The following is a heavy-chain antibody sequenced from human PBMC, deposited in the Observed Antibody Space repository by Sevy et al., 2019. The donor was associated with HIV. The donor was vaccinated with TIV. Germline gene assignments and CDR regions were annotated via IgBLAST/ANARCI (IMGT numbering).Heavy chain of an antibody. D-gene: IGHD5-18*01. CDR3: AKGGGYSYGYRWYFDY. Sequence: GGSLRLSCAASGFTFSSYTMSWVRQAPGKGLEWVSAFSGSGGSTYYADSVKGRFTISRDNSKNTLYLQMNSLRAEDTAVYYCAKGGGYSYGYRWYFDYWGQGTLVTVSS. CDR2: FSGSGGST. V-gene: IGHV3-23*01. J-gene: IGHJ4*02. CDR1: GFTFSSYT.